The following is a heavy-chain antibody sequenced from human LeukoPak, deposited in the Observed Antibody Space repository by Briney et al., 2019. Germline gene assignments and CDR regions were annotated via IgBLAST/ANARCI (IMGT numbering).Heavy chain of an antibody. D-gene: IGHD3-9*01. Sequence: ASVKVSCKASGYTFTGYYMHWVRQAPGQGLEWMGWINPNIGGTNYAKKFQGRVTMTRDTSIRTAYMELSRLRSDDTAVYYCARDRRDLLRYFDWLPKAFGYWGQGTLVTVSS. CDR1: GYTFTGYY. V-gene: IGHV1-2*02. CDR3: ARDRRDLLRYFDWLPKAFGY. CDR2: INPNIGGT. J-gene: IGHJ4*02.